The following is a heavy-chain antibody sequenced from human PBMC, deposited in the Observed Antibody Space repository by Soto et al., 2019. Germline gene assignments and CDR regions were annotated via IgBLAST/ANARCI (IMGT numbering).Heavy chain of an antibody. J-gene: IGHJ6*02. V-gene: IGHV4-31*03. D-gene: IGHD2-2*01. CDR1: GGSISSGGYY. CDR2: IYYSGST. Sequence: SETLSLTCTVSGGSISSGGYYWSWIRQHPGKGLEWIGYIYYSGSTYYNPSLKSRVTISVDTSKNQFSLKLSSVTAADTAVYYCARAGGVVPAATYHYYYRMDVWGQGTTVTVSS. CDR3: ARAGGVVPAATYHYYYRMDV.